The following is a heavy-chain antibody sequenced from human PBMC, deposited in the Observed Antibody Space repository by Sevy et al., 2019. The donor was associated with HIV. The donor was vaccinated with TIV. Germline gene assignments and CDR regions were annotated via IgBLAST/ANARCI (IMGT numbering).Heavy chain of an antibody. J-gene: IGHJ6*02. Sequence: GGSLRLSCAASGFTFSSYGMHWVRQAPGKGLEWVAVIWYDGSNKYYADSVKGRFTISKDNSKNTLYLQMNSLRVEDTAVYYCARDEGYCSSTSCYFIRSYYYYYGMDVWGQGTTVTVSS. V-gene: IGHV3-33*01. CDR3: ARDEGYCSSTSCYFIRSYYYYYGMDV. CDR2: IWYDGSNK. D-gene: IGHD2-2*01. CDR1: GFTFSSYG.